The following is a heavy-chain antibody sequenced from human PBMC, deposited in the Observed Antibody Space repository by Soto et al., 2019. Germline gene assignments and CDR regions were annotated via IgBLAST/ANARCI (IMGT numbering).Heavy chain of an antibody. V-gene: IGHV4-39*01. Sequence: SETLSLTCTVSGGPISNNDYYWGWIRQPPGKGLEWIGSIYYSGSFSYNPSLKSRVTMAVDTSKNQFSLKLSSVTAADTAVYYCATPGWPAWYFDYWGQGTLVTVSS. CDR3: ATPGWPAWYFDY. D-gene: IGHD2-15*01. CDR2: IYYSGSF. J-gene: IGHJ4*02. CDR1: GGPISNNDYY.